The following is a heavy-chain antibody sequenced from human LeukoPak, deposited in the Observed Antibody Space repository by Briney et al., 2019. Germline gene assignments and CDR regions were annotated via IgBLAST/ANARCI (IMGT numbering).Heavy chain of an antibody. J-gene: IGHJ6*02. Sequence: GSLRLSCAASGFTFSSYSMNWVRQAPGKGLEWVSSISSSSSYIYYADSVKGRFTISRDNAKNSLYLQMNSLRAEDTAVYYCARASAGYSSSWTPLGMDVWGQGTTVTVSS. CDR1: GFTFSSYS. CDR2: ISSSSSYI. CDR3: ARASAGYSSSWTPLGMDV. V-gene: IGHV3-21*01. D-gene: IGHD6-13*01.